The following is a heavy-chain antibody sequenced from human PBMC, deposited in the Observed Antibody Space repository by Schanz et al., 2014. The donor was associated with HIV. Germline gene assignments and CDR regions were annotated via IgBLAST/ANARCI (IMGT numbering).Heavy chain of an antibody. Sequence: QVQLVESGGGVVQPGRSLKLSCAASGFTFSNYGMHWVRQAPGKGLEWVAVMSYDGVRKYLGDSVKGRFTISRDNSKNTLYLQINSLRIDDTAVYYCAKDGGSRGRRRGMDVWGQGTTVTVSS. D-gene: IGHD3-16*01. V-gene: IGHV3-30*18. CDR3: AKDGGSRGRRRGMDV. CDR1: GFTFSNYG. J-gene: IGHJ6*02. CDR2: MSYDGVRK.